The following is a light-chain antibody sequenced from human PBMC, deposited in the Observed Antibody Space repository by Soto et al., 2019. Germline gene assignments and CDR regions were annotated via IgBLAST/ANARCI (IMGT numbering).Light chain of an antibody. CDR1: QTINSK. CDR2: DGY. J-gene: IGKJ2*01. Sequence: DIQMTQSPSTLSASVGDRVTITCRASQTINSKLAWYQKKPGQAPKLLIFDGYNLESGVPSRFSGSGSGTEFPLSIGSLQPDDFATYYCQQYETYFRYTFGQGTKLDIK. CDR3: QQYETYFRYT. V-gene: IGKV1-5*01.